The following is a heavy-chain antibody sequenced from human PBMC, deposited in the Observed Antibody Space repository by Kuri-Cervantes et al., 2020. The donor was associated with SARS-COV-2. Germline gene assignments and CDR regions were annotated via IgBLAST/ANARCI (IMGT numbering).Heavy chain of an antibody. V-gene: IGHV3-30*18. Sequence: GESLKLSCAASGFTFSSYGMHWVRQAPGKGLEWVAVISYDGSNTYYADSVKGRFTISRDNSKNTLYLQMNSLRAEDTAVYYCAKVFIRGVVAAYYWYFDLWGRGTLVTVSS. CDR3: AKVFIRGVVAAYYWYFDL. CDR1: GFTFSSYG. D-gene: IGHD2-15*01. CDR2: ISYDGSNT. J-gene: IGHJ2*01.